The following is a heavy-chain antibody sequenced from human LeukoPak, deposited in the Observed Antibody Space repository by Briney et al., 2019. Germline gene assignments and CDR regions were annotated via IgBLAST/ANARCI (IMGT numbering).Heavy chain of an antibody. CDR2: IKSKTDGGTT. CDR3: TTVPPHSSGTFDY. CDR1: GFTFSNAW. J-gene: IGHJ4*02. Sequence: GGSLRLSCAAPGFTFSNAWMSWVRQAPGKGLEWVGRIKSKTDGGTTDYAAPVKGRFTISRDDSKNTLYLQMNSLKTEDTAVYYCTTVPPHSSGTFDYWGQGTLVTVSS. D-gene: IGHD6-19*01. V-gene: IGHV3-15*01.